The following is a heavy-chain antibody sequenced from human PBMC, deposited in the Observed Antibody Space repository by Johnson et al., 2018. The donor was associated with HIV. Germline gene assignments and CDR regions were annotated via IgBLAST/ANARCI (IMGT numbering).Heavy chain of an antibody. Sequence: QVQLVESGGGLIQPGGSLRLSCAASGFTVSINYMSWIRQAPGKGLECVSYISSSGSTIYYADSVKGRFTISRDNAKNSLYLQMNSLRAEDTAVYYCARDTIRELQLPDGFDVWGQGTMVTVSS. CDR1: GFTVSINY. CDR3: ARDTIRELQLPDGFDV. J-gene: IGHJ3*01. CDR2: ISSSGSTI. V-gene: IGHV3-11*04. D-gene: IGHD1-7*01.